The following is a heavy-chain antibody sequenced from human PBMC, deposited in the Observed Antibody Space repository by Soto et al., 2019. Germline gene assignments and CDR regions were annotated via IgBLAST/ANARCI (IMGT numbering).Heavy chain of an antibody. CDR3: AIDVPPWFGVWDY. CDR1: GFVFSTYG. D-gene: IGHD3-10*01. V-gene: IGHV3-23*01. Sequence: GGSLRLSCAASGFVFSTYGLSWVRQAPGKGLEWVSGISGSGASTYHADSVKGRLTISRDNSKNTLYLQMNSLRAEDTAVYYCAIDVPPWFGVWDYWGQGTLVTVSS. CDR2: ISGSGAST. J-gene: IGHJ4*02.